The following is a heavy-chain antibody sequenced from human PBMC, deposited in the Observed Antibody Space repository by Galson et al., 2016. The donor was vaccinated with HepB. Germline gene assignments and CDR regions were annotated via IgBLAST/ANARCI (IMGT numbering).Heavy chain of an antibody. CDR1: GFNFTSYG. CDR3: ARTAYNNVLYVIY. J-gene: IGHJ4*02. V-gene: IGHV1-18*01. CDR2: ISGYNGNT. D-gene: IGHD6-19*01. Sequence: SVKVSCKASGFNFTSYGITWVRQAPRQGLEWMGWISGYNGNTNFAQSLQGRVTMTTDTSTSTAYMELRNLTSDDKAVYYCARTAYNNVLYVIYWGQGTLVTVSS.